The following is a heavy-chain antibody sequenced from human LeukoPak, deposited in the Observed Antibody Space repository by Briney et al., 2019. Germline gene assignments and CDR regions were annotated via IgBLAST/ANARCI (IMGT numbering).Heavy chain of an antibody. D-gene: IGHD3-22*01. V-gene: IGHV1-69*04. CDR1: GGTSNSHA. Sequence: ASVKVSCTASGGTSNSHAISWVRQAPGQGLEWMGRIIPNLGTTNRAQNFQDRVTLTADKSTNTACMELTSLTSDDTAVYYCATTNDGGGYQWGDFFDFWGQGTLVTVSS. J-gene: IGHJ4*02. CDR2: IIPNLGTT. CDR3: ATTNDGGGYQWGDFFDF.